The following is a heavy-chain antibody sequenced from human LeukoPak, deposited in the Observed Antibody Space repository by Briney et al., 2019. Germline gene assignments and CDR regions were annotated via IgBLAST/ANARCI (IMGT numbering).Heavy chain of an antibody. CDR2: IYSGGST. D-gene: IGHD3-3*01. Sequence: GGSLRLSCAASGFTVSSNYMSWVRQAPGKGLEWVSVIYSGGSTYYADSVKGRFTISRDNSKNTLYLQMNSLRAEDTAVYYCARDQIRGHYPPDYWGQGTLVTVSS. V-gene: IGHV3-66*01. J-gene: IGHJ4*02. CDR1: GFTVSSNY. CDR3: ARDQIRGHYPPDY.